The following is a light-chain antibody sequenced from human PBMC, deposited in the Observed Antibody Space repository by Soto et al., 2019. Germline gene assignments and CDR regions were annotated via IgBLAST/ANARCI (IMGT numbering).Light chain of an antibody. CDR3: QQYGIKPPLT. Sequence: EIVLTQSPGTLSLSPGERATLSCRASQSVSSSYLAWYQQKPGQAPRLLIYGASSRATGIPDRFSGSGSATDFTLTISRLEPEDFAVYYCQQYGIKPPLTFGGGTKVEIK. CDR1: QSVSSSY. CDR2: GAS. V-gene: IGKV3-20*01. J-gene: IGKJ4*01.